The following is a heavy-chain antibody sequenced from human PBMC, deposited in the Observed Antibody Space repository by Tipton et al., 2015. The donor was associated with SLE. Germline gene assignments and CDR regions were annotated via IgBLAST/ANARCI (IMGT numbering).Heavy chain of an antibody. CDR2: MNPNSGNT. CDR3: ARAPPQLGFDY. CDR1: GYTFTSFD. D-gene: IGHD5-24*01. Sequence: QSGPEVKKPGASVKVSCKASGYTFTSFDINWVRQATGQGLEWMGWMNPNSGNTAYAQKFQGRVTMTRDTSISTAYMELSSLRSEDTAVYYCARAPPQLGFDYWGQGTLVTVS. V-gene: IGHV1-8*01. J-gene: IGHJ4*02.